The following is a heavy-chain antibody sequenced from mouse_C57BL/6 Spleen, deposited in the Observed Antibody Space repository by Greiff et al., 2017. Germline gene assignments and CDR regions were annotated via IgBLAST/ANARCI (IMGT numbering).Heavy chain of an antibody. V-gene: IGHV1-55*01. CDR1: GYTFTSYW. J-gene: IGHJ1*03. Sequence: QVQLQQPGAELVKPGASVKMSCKASGYTFTSYWITWVKQRPGQGLEWIGDIYPGSGSTNYNEKFKSKATLTVATSSSTAYMQLSSLTSEDSAVYYCAIYGNYVYWYFDVWGKGTTVTVSS. CDR2: IYPGSGST. D-gene: IGHD2-1*01. CDR3: AIYGNYVYWYFDV.